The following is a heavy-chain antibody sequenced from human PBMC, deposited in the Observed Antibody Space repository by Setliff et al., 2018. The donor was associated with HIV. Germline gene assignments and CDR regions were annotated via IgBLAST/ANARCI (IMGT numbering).Heavy chain of an antibody. CDR3: AKSTGSVLGTYYFDN. J-gene: IGHJ4*02. V-gene: IGHV3-43D*04. CDR1: GCTFDDYA. CDR2: MNCAGSRT. Sequence: GESLKISCAASGCTFDDYAMYWVRQAPGKGLEWVSLMNCAGSRTFYAESVRGRFTTSRDNSKNFLYLEMNSLRDDDTALYFCAKSTGSVLGTYYFDNWGQGTLVTVSS. D-gene: IGHD3-10*01.